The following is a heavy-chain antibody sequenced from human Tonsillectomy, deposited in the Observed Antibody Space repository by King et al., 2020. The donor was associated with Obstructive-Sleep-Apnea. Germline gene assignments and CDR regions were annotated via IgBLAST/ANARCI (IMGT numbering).Heavy chain of an antibody. CDR3: ATDLDSGSYLYYFDY. CDR1: GFIFSSYG. V-gene: IGHV3-23*04. D-gene: IGHD1-26*01. CDR2: ISGSGGST. Sequence: VQLVESGGGLVQPGGSLRLSCAASGFIFSSYGMSWVRQAPGKGLEWVSAISGSGGSTYYADSVKGRFTISRDNSKNTLYLQMKSLRAEDTAVYYCATDLDSGSYLYYFDYWGQGTLVTVSS. J-gene: IGHJ4*02.